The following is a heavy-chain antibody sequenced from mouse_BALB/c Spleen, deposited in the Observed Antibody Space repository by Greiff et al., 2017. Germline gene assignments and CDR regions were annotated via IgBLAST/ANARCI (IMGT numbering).Heavy chain of an antibody. CDR1: GFTFTDYY. Sequence: EVQVVESGGGLVQPGGSLRLSCAPSGFTFTDYYMSWVRQPPGKALEWLGFIRNKANGYTTEYSASVKGRFTISRDNSQSILYLQMNTLRAEDSATYYCAKDYRYDGTFAYWGQGTLVTVSA. CDR2: IRNKANGYTT. J-gene: IGHJ3*01. CDR3: AKDYRYDGTFAY. D-gene: IGHD2-14*01. V-gene: IGHV7-3*02.